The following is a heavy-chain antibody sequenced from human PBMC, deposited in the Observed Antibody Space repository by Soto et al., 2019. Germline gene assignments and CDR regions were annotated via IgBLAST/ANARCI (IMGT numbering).Heavy chain of an antibody. CDR2: IIPIFGTV. D-gene: IGHD6-6*01. V-gene: IGHV1-69*13. CDR3: ARCSSSWYYFDY. CDR1: GGTFSSYA. J-gene: IGHJ4*02. Sequence: SVKVSCKASGGTFSSYAISWVRQAPGQGLEWMGGIIPIFGTVNYAQKFQGRVTITADESTSTAYMELSSLRSEDTAVYYCARCSSSWYYFDYWGQGTLVTVSS.